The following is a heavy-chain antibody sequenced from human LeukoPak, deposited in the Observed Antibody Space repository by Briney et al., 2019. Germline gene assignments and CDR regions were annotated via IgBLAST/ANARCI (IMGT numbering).Heavy chain of an antibody. CDR2: FIGSGRTT. Sequence: SGGPLRLSSEASGFTFIGDFMSWVRQTPGKELEWVASFIGSGRTTKYADAVKGRFTISRDNSKNILYLQMSSLVVDDTAVYYCVREGRGIVGASAYWGRGTLVAVSS. D-gene: IGHD1-26*01. V-gene: IGHV3-23*01. CDR1: GFTFIGDF. J-gene: IGHJ4*02. CDR3: VREGRGIVGASAY.